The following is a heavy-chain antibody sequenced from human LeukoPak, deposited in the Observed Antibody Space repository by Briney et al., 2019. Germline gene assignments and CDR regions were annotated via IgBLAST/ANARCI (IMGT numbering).Heavy chain of an antibody. D-gene: IGHD5-18*01. CDR1: GGSISSYY. Sequence: PSETLSLTCTVSGGSISSYYWSWIRQPPGKGLEWIGYIYYSGSTNYNPSLKSRVTISVDTSKNQFSLRLSSVTAADTAVYYCARDGRGYSYGSPYFDYWGQETLVTVSS. CDR2: IYYSGST. V-gene: IGHV4-59*01. J-gene: IGHJ4*02. CDR3: ARDGRGYSYGSPYFDY.